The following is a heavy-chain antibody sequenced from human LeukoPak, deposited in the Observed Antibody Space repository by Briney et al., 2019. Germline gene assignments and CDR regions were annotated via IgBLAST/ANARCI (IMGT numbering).Heavy chain of an antibody. J-gene: IGHJ4*02. CDR2: IYTSGST. D-gene: IGHD5-24*01. CDR1: GGSISSYY. V-gene: IGHV4-4*07. CDR3: ARVRRDGYNYCFDY. Sequence: SETLSLTCTVSGGSISSYYWSWIRQPAGKGLEWIGRIYTSGSTNYNPSLKSRVTMSVDKSKNQFSLKLSSVTAADTAVYYCARVRRDGYNYCFDYWGQGTLVTVSS.